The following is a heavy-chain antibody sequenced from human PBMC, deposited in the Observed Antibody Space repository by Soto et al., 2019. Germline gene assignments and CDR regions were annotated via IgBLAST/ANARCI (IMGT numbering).Heavy chain of an antibody. V-gene: IGHV3-23*01. CDR3: AKGSGDGYNDYYYGMDV. J-gene: IGHJ6*02. D-gene: IGHD5-12*01. Sequence: EVQLLESGGGLVQPGGSLRLSCAASGFTFSSYAMSWVRQAPGKGLEWVSAISGSGGSTYYADSVKGRFTISRDNSKNTLYLQMNSLRAEDTAVYYCAKGSGDGYNDYYYGMDVWGQGTTVTVSS. CDR2: ISGSGGST. CDR1: GFTFSSYA.